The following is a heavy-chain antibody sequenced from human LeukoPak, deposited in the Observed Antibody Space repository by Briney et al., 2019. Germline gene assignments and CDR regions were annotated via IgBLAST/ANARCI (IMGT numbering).Heavy chain of an antibody. V-gene: IGHV4-59*01. J-gene: IGHJ4*02. CDR2: TYYSGST. CDR3: ARGTLYDSSGQTFDY. D-gene: IGHD3-22*01. Sequence: SETLSLTCTVSGGSISSYYWSWIRQPPGKGLEWIGYTYYSGSTNYNPSLKSRVTISVDTSKNQFSLKLSSVTAADTAVYYCARGTLYDSSGQTFDYWGQGTLVTVSS. CDR1: GGSISSYY.